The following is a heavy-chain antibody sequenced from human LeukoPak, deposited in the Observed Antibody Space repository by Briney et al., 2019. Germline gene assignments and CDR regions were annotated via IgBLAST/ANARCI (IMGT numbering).Heavy chain of an antibody. D-gene: IGHD3-22*01. J-gene: IGHJ4*02. Sequence: SQTLSLTCTVSGGSISSGSYYWSWIRQPAGKGLEWIGRIYTSGSTNYNPSLKSRVTISVDTSKNQFSLKLSSVTAADTAVYYCARDLSAPLKYYYDSSGSYYFDHWGQGTLVTVSS. CDR1: GGSISSGSYY. V-gene: IGHV4-61*02. CDR2: IYTSGST. CDR3: ARDLSAPLKYYYDSSGSYYFDH.